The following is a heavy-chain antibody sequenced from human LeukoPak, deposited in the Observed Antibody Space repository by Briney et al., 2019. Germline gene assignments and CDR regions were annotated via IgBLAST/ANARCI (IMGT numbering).Heavy chain of an antibody. Sequence: ASVKVSCKASGYTFTSYYKHWVGQAPGQGLEWVGIVNPSGGSPSYAQKFQGRVTMTRDTSTSTVYMELSRLRSEDTAVYYCARVGIRGAFDIWGQGTMVTVSS. J-gene: IGHJ3*02. CDR3: ARVGIRGAFDI. D-gene: IGHD7-27*01. CDR2: VNPSGGSP. V-gene: IGHV1-46*01. CDR1: GYTFTSYY.